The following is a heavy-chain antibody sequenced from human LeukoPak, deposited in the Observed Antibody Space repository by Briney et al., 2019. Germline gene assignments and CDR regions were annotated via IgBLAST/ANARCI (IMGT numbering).Heavy chain of an antibody. CDR2: IYPGDSDT. Sequence: GESLKISCKGSGSGYSFANFWIGWVRQMPGKGLEWMGIIYPGDSDTRYSPSFEGQVTISVDKSVNTAYLRWSSLRASDTAIYFCARRSGSYFNFWGQGTQVIVSS. CDR1: GYSFANFW. D-gene: IGHD1-26*01. CDR3: ARRSGSYFNF. J-gene: IGHJ4*02. V-gene: IGHV5-51*01.